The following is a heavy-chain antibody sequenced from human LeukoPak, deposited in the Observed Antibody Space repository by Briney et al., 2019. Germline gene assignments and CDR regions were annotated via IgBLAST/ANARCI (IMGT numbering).Heavy chain of an antibody. CDR2: MNPNSGNT. CDR1: GYTFTSYD. Sequence: GASVKVSCKASGYTFTSYDINWVRQATRQGLEWMGWMNPNSGNTGYAQKFQGRVTMTRNTSISTAYMELSSLRSEDTAVYYCARGESEWEPTWSNDYWGQGTLVTVSS. V-gene: IGHV1-8*01. CDR3: ARGESEWEPTWSNDY. D-gene: IGHD1-26*01. J-gene: IGHJ4*02.